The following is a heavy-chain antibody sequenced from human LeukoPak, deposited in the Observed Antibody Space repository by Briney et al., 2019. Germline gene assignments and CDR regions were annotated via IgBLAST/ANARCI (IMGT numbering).Heavy chain of an antibody. CDR3: ARDFYVGSKSYYIGY. V-gene: IGHV3-33*08. CDR1: GFTFSNYG. CDR2: IWYDGSNK. J-gene: IGHJ4*01. D-gene: IGHD3-10*01. Sequence: GGSLRLSCSASGFTFSNYGMHWVRQAPGKGLEWVAVIWYDGSNKYYADSVKGRLTISRDNSKNTVYLQMNSLRAEDTAMYYCARDFYVGSKSYYIGYWGHGTLVTVSS.